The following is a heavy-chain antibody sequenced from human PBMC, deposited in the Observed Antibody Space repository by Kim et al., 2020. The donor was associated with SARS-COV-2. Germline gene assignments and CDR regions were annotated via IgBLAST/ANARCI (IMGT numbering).Heavy chain of an antibody. D-gene: IGHD2-8*01. J-gene: IGHJ4*02. CDR3: AKVNARLVQATRYYFDY. CDR2: ISGSGGST. Sequence: GGSLRLSCAASGFTFSSYAMSWVRQAPGKGLEWVSAISGSGGSTYYADSVKGRFTISRDNSKNTLYLQMNSLRAEDTAVYYCAKVNARLVQATRYYFDYWGQGTLVTVSS. V-gene: IGHV3-23*01. CDR1: GFTFSSYA.